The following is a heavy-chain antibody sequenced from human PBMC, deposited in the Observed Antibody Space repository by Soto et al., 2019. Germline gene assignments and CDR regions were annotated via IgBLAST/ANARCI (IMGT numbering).Heavy chain of an antibody. D-gene: IGHD3-22*01. CDR3: ARDGTGVTMIRYFDL. V-gene: IGHV1-18*01. J-gene: IGHJ2*01. CDR2: ISAYNGNT. CDR1: GYTFTSYG. Sequence: QVQLVQSGAEVKKPGASVKVSCKASGYTFTSYGISWVRQAPGQGLEWMGWISAYNGNTNYAQKLQGRVTMTTDTSTSTAYIEPRSLRSDDTAVYYCARDGTGVTMIRYFDLWGRGTLVTVSS.